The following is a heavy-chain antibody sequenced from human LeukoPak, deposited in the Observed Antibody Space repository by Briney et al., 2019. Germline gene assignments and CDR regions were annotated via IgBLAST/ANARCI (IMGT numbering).Heavy chain of an antibody. D-gene: IGHD3-22*01. Sequence: PETLSLTCNVSSGSISSSNYYWGWIRQPPGKGLEWIGSIYYSGSTYSNPSLKSRVTMSVDPSKNQFSLKLSSVTAADTAVYYCARHIYDSSGSNFDYWGQGTLVTVSS. V-gene: IGHV4-39*01. J-gene: IGHJ4*02. CDR2: IYYSGST. CDR1: SGSISSSNYY. CDR3: ARHIYDSSGSNFDY.